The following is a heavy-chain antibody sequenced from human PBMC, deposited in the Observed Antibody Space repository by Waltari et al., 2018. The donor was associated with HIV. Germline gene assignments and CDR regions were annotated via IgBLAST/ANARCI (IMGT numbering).Heavy chain of an antibody. Sequence: QVQLVESGGGVVQPGRSLRLSCATSGFTLSSYGMHWVRQAPGKGVEGVAVIGYDGSKKYYADSVKGRFTISRDNSKNTLDLQRNSLRIEDTAVYYCARKYSSSWGAPFDYWGQGTLVTVSS. D-gene: IGHD6-13*01. CDR2: IGYDGSKK. J-gene: IGHJ4*02. CDR3: ARKYSSSWGAPFDY. V-gene: IGHV3-33*01. CDR1: GFTLSSYG.